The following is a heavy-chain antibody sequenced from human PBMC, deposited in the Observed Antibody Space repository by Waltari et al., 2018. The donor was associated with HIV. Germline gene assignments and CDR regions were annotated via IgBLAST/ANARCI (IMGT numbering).Heavy chain of an antibody. CDR1: GGTFSSYA. CDR3: ARGATSYYYYYGMDV. CDR2: IIPICVTA. J-gene: IGHJ6*02. V-gene: IGHV1-69*06. Sequence: QVQLVQSGAEVKKPGSSVKVSCKASGGTFSSYAISWVRQAPGQGLEWMGGIIPICVTANYSQKFQGRVTITADKSTSTSYMELSSLRSEDTAVYYCARGATSYYYYYGMDVWRQGTTVTVSS. D-gene: IGHD1-26*01.